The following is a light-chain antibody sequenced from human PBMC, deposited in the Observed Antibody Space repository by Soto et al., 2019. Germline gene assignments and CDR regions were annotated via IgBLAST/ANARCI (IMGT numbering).Light chain of an antibody. CDR1: QSIGYY. V-gene: IGKV1-5*01. Sequence: DIQLTQSPPTLSASVGDRVTITCRASQSIGYYLACYQQRPGKAPKLLIYGASSLQSGVPSRFSGSGSGTEFTLTISSLQPDDFATYFCQHHNSYSQTFGQGTKVEIK. CDR3: QHHNSYSQT. J-gene: IGKJ1*01. CDR2: GAS.